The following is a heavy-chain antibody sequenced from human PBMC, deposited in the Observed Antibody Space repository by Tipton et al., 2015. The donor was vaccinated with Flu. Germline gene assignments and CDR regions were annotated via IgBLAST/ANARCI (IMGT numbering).Heavy chain of an antibody. CDR2: IKEDGRET. J-gene: IGHJ3*02. D-gene: IGHD5-18*01. Sequence: SLRLSCVASGFDFSDYWMTWVRQAPGKGLEWVANIKEDGRETYYADSVKGRFTISRDNAKRSLFLQMDSLRAEDTAIYYCVRGGTGQQRSDVFDIWGQGTMVTVS. CDR1: GFDFSDYW. V-gene: IGHV3-7*01. CDR3: VRGGTGQQRSDVFDI.